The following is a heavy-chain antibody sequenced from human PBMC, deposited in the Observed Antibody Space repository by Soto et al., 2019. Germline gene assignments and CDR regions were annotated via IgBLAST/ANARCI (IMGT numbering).Heavy chain of an antibody. CDR1: GGSISSGDYY. V-gene: IGHV4-30-4*01. Sequence: KPSETLSLTCTVSGGSISSGDYYWSWIRQPPGKGLEWIGYIYYSGSTYYNPSLKSRVTISVDTSKNQFSLKLSSATAADTAVYYCARSITQNPYYYYGMDVWGQGTTVTVSS. J-gene: IGHJ6*02. CDR3: ARSITQNPYYYYGMDV. CDR2: IYYSGST. D-gene: IGHD3-3*02.